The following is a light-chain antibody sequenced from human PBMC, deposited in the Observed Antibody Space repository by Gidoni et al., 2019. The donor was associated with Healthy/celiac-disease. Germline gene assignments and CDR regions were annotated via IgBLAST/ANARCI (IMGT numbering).Light chain of an antibody. V-gene: IGKV1-8*01. CDR3: QQYYSYPST. CDR1: QGISSY. CDR2: SAS. Sequence: AIRMTQSPSSFSASTGDRVTITCRASQGISSYLDWYQQKPGKAPKLLIYSASTLQSGVPSRFSGSGSGTDFTLTISCLQSEDFATYYCQQYYSYPSTFGGGTKVEIK. J-gene: IGKJ4*01.